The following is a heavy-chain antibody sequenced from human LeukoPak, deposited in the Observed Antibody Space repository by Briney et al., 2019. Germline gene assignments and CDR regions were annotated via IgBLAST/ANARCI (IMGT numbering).Heavy chain of an antibody. Sequence: SGTLSLTCAVSGGSISSSNWWSWVRQPPGKGLEWIGEIYHSGSTNYNPSLKSRVTISVDTSKNQFSLKLSSVTAADTAVYYCARDSLDPRLGFFDYWGQGTLVTVSS. J-gene: IGHJ4*02. D-gene: IGHD7-27*01. CDR1: GGSISSSNW. CDR3: ARDSLDPRLGFFDY. V-gene: IGHV4-4*02. CDR2: IYHSGST.